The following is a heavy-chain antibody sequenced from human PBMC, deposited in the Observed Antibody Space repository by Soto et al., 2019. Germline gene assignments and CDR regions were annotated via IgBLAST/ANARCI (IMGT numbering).Heavy chain of an antibody. D-gene: IGHD2-2*01. CDR3: ASLESLGGASTSWYPGVYYYYGMDV. V-gene: IGHV4-39*01. Sequence: SETLSLTCTVSGGSISSSSYYWGWIRQPPGKGLEWIGSIYYSGSTYYNPSLKSRVTISVDTSKNQFSLKLSSVTAADTAVYYCASLESLGGASTSWYPGVYYYYGMDVWGQGTTVTVSS. J-gene: IGHJ6*02. CDR1: GGSISSSSYY. CDR2: IYYSGST.